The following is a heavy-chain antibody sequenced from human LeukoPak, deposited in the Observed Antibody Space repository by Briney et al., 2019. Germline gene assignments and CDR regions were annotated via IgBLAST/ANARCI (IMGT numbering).Heavy chain of an antibody. CDR3: ARESMITIGGVRYFDY. Sequence: SETLSLTCTVSGGSISSYSWSWIRQPAGKGLEWIWRINTSGSTNYNPSLKSRVTMSVDTSKNQFSLKLSSVTAADTAVYYCARESMITIGGVRYFDYWGQGTLVTVSS. D-gene: IGHD3-16*01. J-gene: IGHJ4*02. V-gene: IGHV4-4*07. CDR2: INTSGST. CDR1: GGSISSYS.